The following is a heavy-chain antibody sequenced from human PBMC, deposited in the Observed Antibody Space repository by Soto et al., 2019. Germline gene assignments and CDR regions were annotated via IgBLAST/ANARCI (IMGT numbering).Heavy chain of an antibody. Sequence: SETLSLTCAVYCGSFSGYYWSWIRQPPGKGLEWIGEINHSGSTNYNPSLKSRVTISVDTSKNQFSLKLSSVTAADTAVYYCARGWEATFGVVPFPRNYGMDVWGQGTTVTVSS. CDR1: CGSFSGYY. J-gene: IGHJ6*02. CDR2: INHSGST. D-gene: IGHD3-3*01. CDR3: ARGWEATFGVVPFPRNYGMDV. V-gene: IGHV4-34*01.